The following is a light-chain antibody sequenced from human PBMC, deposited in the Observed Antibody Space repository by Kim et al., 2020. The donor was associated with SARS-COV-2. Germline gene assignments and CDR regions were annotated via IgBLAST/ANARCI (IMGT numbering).Light chain of an antibody. CDR2: QDS. CDR1: KLGDKY. V-gene: IGLV3-1*01. CDR3: QAWDGSIVV. J-gene: IGLJ3*02. Sequence: SYELTQPPSVSVSPGQTASITCSGDKLGDKYACWYQQKPGQSPVLVIYQDSKRPSGIPERFSGSNSGNTATLTISGTQAMDEADYYCQAWDGSIVVFGGG.